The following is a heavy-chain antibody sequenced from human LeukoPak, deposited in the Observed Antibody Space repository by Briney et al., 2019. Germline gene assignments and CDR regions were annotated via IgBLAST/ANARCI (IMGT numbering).Heavy chain of an antibody. V-gene: IGHV3-30*03. CDR3: ARSGYYSGAFDI. CDR1: GFTFSSYG. Sequence: PGRSLRLSCAASGFTFSSYGMHWVRQAPGKGLEWVAVISYDGSNKYYADSVKGRFTISRDNSKNTLYLQMNSLRAEDTAVYYCARSGYYSGAFDIWGQGTMVTVSS. J-gene: IGHJ3*02. D-gene: IGHD3-22*01. CDR2: ISYDGSNK.